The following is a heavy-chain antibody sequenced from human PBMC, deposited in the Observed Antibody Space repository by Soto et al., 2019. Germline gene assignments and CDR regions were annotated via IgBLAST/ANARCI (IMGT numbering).Heavy chain of an antibody. CDR2: VSDSGST. Sequence: SETLSLTCTVSGASISGGTYYWTWIRQPPGKGLEWIGYVSDSGSTKYNPSLRSRVTISVDTSKNRFSLKLNSMTAADTAVYYCARYRREAVAGYTLDNWGQGILVTVSS. D-gene: IGHD6-13*01. V-gene: IGHV4-61*01. J-gene: IGHJ4*02. CDR3: ARYRREAVAGYTLDN. CDR1: GASISGGTYY.